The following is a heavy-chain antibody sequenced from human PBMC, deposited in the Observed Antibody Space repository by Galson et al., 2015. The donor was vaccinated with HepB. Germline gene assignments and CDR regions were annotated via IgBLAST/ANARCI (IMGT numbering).Heavy chain of an antibody. J-gene: IGHJ4*02. D-gene: IGHD2-2*02. CDR3: ARRCPTTECYME. V-gene: IGHV5-51*01. CDR1: GYIFTNYW. Sequence: QSGAEVKKAGESLKISCKGSGYIFTNYWIGWVRHMPGKGLEWMGIIYPGDSDTRYSPSFQGQVTISADKSINTAYLHWSSLRASDTAIYFCARRCPTTECYMEWGQGTLVTVSS. CDR2: IYPGDSDT.